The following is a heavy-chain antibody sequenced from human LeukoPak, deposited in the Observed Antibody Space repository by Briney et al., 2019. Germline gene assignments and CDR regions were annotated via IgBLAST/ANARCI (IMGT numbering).Heavy chain of an antibody. CDR2: ISYDGSNK. D-gene: IGHD3-10*01. CDR1: GFTFSSYG. Sequence: PGGPLRLSCAASGFTFSSYGMPWVRQAPGKGLEWVAVISYDGSNKYYADSVKGRFTISRDNSKNTLYLQMNSLRAEDTAVYYCAKDSGSGSYFRYYFDYWGQGTLVTVSS. V-gene: IGHV3-30*18. CDR3: AKDSGSGSYFRYYFDY. J-gene: IGHJ4*02.